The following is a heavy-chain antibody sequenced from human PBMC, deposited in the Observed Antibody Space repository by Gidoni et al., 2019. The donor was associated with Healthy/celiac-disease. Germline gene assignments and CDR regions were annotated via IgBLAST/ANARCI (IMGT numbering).Heavy chain of an antibody. D-gene: IGHD2-2*01. V-gene: IGHV3-53*02. J-gene: IGHJ3*02. CDR2: IYSGGST. Sequence: EVQLVETGGGMIQPGGSLRLSCAASGFTVSSNYMSWVRQAPGKGLEWVSVIYSGGSTYYADSVKGRFTISRDNSKNTLYLQMNSLRAEDTAVYYCARDLVVPAALGAFDIWGQGTMVTVSS. CDR3: ARDLVVPAALGAFDI. CDR1: GFTVSSNY.